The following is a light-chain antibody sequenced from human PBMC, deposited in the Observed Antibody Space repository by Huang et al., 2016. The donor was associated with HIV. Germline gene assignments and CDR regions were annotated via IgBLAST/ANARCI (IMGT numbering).Light chain of an antibody. CDR3: QHQWT. CDR2: KAS. CDR1: QRISTW. V-gene: IGKV1-5*03. Sequence: DIQVTQSPSTLSAFVGDIVNITCRTSQRISTWLAWYQQRPGKAPNLLISKASNLETWVPSRFSGNGSGTEFTLTINGLQPDDLATYYCQHQWTFGQGTKVEIK. J-gene: IGKJ1*01.